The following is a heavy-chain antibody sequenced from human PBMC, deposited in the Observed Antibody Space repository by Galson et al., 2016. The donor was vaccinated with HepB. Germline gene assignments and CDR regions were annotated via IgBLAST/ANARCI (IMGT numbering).Heavy chain of an antibody. CDR2: PGDSET. V-gene: IGHV5-51*01. Sequence: PGDSETRYSPSLQGQVTISADKSISTAYLQWSSLKASDTGTYYCARRRGLEPFEFWGQGTLVIVSS. CDR3: ARRRGLEPFEF. D-gene: IGHD3-10*01. J-gene: IGHJ4*02.